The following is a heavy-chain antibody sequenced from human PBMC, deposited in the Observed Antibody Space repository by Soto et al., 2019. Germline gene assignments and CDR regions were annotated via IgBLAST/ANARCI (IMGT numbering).Heavy chain of an antibody. CDR3: ANHDYGDYPYYYYGMDV. Sequence: PGGSLRLSCAASGFSFSNYEMNWVRQAPGKGLEWVSAISGSGGSTYYADSVKGLFTISRDNSKNTLYLQMNSLRAEDTAVYYCANHDYGDYPYYYYGMDVWGQGTTVTVSS. CDR2: ISGSGGST. J-gene: IGHJ6*02. V-gene: IGHV3-23*01. CDR1: GFSFSNYE. D-gene: IGHD4-17*01.